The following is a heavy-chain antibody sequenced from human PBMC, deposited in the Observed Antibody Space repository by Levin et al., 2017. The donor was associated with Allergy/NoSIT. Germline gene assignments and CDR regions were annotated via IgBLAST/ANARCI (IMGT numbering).Heavy chain of an antibody. D-gene: IGHD4-23*01. V-gene: IGHV5-51*01. CDR2: IFPSDSDT. CDR3: ARRDSDGSNSFDY. Sequence: GESLKISCQASGYSFTSYWFGWVRQRPGKGLEWMGLIFPSDSDTRVSPSFQGQIIMSVDKSISTAYLQWSSLKASDSAMYYCARRDSDGSNSFDYWGRGTLVTVSS. J-gene: IGHJ4*02. CDR1: GYSFTSYW.